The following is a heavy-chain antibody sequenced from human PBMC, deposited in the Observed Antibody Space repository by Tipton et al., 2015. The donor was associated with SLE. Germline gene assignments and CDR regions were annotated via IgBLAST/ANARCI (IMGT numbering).Heavy chain of an antibody. Sequence: TLSLTCTVSGGSISSGGYYWSWIRQYPGKGLEWIGYISYSGSTNYNPSLKSRVTISVDTSKNQFSLKLSSVTAADTAVYYCARGLSSLVGFYYYYYMDVWGKGTTVTVSS. D-gene: IGHD2-8*02. V-gene: IGHV4-31*03. CDR2: ISYSGST. J-gene: IGHJ6*03. CDR1: GGSISSGGYY. CDR3: ARGLSSLVGFYYYYYMDV.